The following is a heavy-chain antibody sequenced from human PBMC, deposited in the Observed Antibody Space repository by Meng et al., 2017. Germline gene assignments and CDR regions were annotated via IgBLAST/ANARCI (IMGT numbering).Heavy chain of an antibody. CDR3: ARDEDISAAGKLFGDY. CDR1: GYNFPDYY. D-gene: IGHD6-25*01. Sequence: QGPLVKSGAEVKKPGASVKSSCKPSGYNFPDYYIHWVRRAPGQGLEWMGRINPKSGDTHYAQKFQARVTMTGDTSISTAYMELSGLRSDDTAMYYCARDEDISAAGKLFGDYWGRGTLVTVSS. CDR2: INPKSGDT. J-gene: IGHJ4*01. V-gene: IGHV1-2*06.